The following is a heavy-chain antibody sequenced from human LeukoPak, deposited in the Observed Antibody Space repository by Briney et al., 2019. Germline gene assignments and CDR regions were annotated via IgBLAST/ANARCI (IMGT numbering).Heavy chain of an antibody. CDR3: ARCTKYTTGWCNWFDP. CDR2: IGGNGVST. V-gene: IGHV3-23*01. Sequence: GGSLRLSCAASGLTFSNHAMNWGRQTPGRGLEWVSSIGGNGVSTYYADSVKGRFTISRDNSKDTLYLQMNSLSAEDTAVYYCARCTKYTTGWCNWFDPWGQGTLVTVSS. D-gene: IGHD6-19*01. CDR1: GLTFSNHA. J-gene: IGHJ5*02.